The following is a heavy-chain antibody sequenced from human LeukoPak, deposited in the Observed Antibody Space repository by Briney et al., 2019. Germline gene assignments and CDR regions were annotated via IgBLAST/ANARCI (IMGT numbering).Heavy chain of an antibody. CDR2: TYYSGST. CDR3: ARGWQPLAYFDY. D-gene: IGHD6-13*01. V-gene: IGHV4-59*01. J-gene: IGHJ4*02. Sequence: SETLSLTCTVSGGSISSYYWSWIRQPPGKVLEWIGYTYYSGSTNYNPSLKNRVTISVDTSKNQFSLKLSSVTAADTAVYYCARGWQPLAYFDYWGQGTLVTVSS. CDR1: GGSISSYY.